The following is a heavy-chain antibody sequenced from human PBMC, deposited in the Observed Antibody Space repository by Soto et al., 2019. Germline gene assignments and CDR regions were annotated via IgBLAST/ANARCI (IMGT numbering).Heavy chain of an antibody. CDR2: ISGSGGST. CDR1: GFTFSSYA. V-gene: IGHV3-23*01. Sequence: GGSLRLSCAASGFTFSSYAMSWVRQAPGKGLEWVSAISGSGGSTYYADSVKGRFTISRDNSKNTLYLQMNSLRAEDTAVYYCANAVGGGPRRAYDYWGQGTLVTVSS. J-gene: IGHJ4*02. D-gene: IGHD2-15*01. CDR3: ANAVGGGPRRAYDY.